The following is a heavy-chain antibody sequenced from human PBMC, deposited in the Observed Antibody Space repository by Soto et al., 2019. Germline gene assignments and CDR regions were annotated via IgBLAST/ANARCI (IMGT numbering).Heavy chain of an antibody. CDR3: ARAYGIAARGPHFDY. CDR1: GGTFSSYT. D-gene: IGHD6-6*01. V-gene: IGHV1-69*02. J-gene: IGHJ4*02. CDR2: IIPILGIA. Sequence: GASVKVSCKASGGTFSSYTISWVRQAPGQGLEWMGRIIPILGIANYAQKFQGRVTITADKSTSTAYMELSSLRSEDTAVYYCARAYGIAARGPHFDYWGRGTLVTVSS.